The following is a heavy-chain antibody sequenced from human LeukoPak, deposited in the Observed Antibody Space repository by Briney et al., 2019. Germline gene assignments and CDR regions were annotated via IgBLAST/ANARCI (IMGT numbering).Heavy chain of an antibody. Sequence: GGSLRLSCAASGFILNLYAMSWVRQAPGKGLEWVSGVTDNGANTYYAESVKGRFTISRDNSANTLYLRMHSLRAEDTAVYYCVRDFYCSGGSCPLFDNWGQGTLVTVSS. CDR1: GFILNLYA. J-gene: IGHJ4*02. CDR3: VRDFYCSGGSCPLFDN. CDR2: VTDNGANT. D-gene: IGHD2-15*01. V-gene: IGHV3-23*01.